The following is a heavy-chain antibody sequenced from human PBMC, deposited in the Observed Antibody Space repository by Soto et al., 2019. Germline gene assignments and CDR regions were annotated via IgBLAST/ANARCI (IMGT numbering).Heavy chain of an antibody. CDR2: IYYSGST. CDR1: GYSISSGYY. Sequence: PSETLSLTCAVSGYSISSGYYWGWIRQPPGKGLEWIGYIYYSGSTSYNPSLKSRVTISVDTSKNQFSLKLSSVTAADTAVYYCAREGWYSYYSGMDVWGQGTTVTVSS. V-gene: IGHV4-61*01. D-gene: IGHD1-26*01. CDR3: AREGWYSYYSGMDV. J-gene: IGHJ6*02.